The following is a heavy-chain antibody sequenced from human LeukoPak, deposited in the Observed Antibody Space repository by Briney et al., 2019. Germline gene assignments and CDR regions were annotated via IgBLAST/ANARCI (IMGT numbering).Heavy chain of an antibody. CDR3: ARDDTQGRGTDYCDALDF. D-gene: IGHD2-15*01. J-gene: IGHJ3*01. V-gene: IGHV3-23*01. CDR1: GFTFSSYA. CDR2: ISGSGGST. Sequence: GGSLRLSCAASGFTFSSYAMSWVRQAPGKGLEWVSAISGSGGSTYYADSVRGRFTISRDNSKNTLYLQMNSLRVEDTAVYYCARDDTQGRGTDYCDALDFWGQGTMVTVSS.